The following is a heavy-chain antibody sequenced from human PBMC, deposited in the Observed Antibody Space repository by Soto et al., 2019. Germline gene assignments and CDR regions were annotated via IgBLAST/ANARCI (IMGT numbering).Heavy chain of an antibody. D-gene: IGHD3-10*01. V-gene: IGHV1-69*18. CDR3: ARDGGFGELKY. CDR1: GDTFSGYP. CDR2: IIPVFGTT. J-gene: IGHJ4*02. Sequence: QVQLVQSGAELKKPGSSVKVSCKASGDTFSGYPINWVRQAPGEGLEWMGRIIPVFGTTNDAQSFEGRVTFTADESTNTAYMELRCLLSEDTAVYYCARDGGFGELKYWGPGTLVTVSS.